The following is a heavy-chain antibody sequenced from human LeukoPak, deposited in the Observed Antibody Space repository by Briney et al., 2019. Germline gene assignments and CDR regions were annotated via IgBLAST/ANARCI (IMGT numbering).Heavy chain of an antibody. Sequence: GGSLRLSCAASGFTFSSYAMSWVRQAPGKGLEWVSAISGSGGSTYYADSVKGRFTISRDNAKNTLYLQMNSLRAEDTAVYYCAKSVQQWLVLFDYWGQGTLVTVSS. J-gene: IGHJ4*02. CDR3: AKSVQQWLVLFDY. CDR1: GFTFSSYA. V-gene: IGHV3-23*01. CDR2: ISGSGGST. D-gene: IGHD6-19*01.